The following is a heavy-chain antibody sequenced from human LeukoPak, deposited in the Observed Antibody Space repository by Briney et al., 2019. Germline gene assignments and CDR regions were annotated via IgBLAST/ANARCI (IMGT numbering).Heavy chain of an antibody. CDR3: AKEHSSGWYARNYFDY. CDR1: GFTFSSYA. D-gene: IGHD6-19*01. V-gene: IGHV3-23*01. CDR2: ITGSGDTT. Sequence: GGSLRLSCAASGFTFSSYAVTWVRQAPGKGLEWVSGITGSGDTTFYADSVKGRFTLSRDNSKNTLYLQMNSLRAEDTAVYYCAKEHSSGWYARNYFDYWGQGTLVIVSS. J-gene: IGHJ4*02.